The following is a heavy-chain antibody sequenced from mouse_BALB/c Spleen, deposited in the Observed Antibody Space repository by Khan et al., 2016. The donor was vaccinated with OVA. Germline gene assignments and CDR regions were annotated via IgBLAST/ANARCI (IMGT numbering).Heavy chain of an antibody. Sequence: VQLQQSGPELVKPGASVKMSCKTSGYTFTEYTLHWVKQSHGKSLEWIGVIDPKNGVTSYNQKFKGKATLTVDKSSSTAYMEFRSLTSEDSAVXDCAREAGGDWGEGTSVTVSS. CDR1: GYTFTEYT. J-gene: IGHJ4*01. CDR2: IDPKNGVT. CDR3: AREAGGD. V-gene: IGHV1-22*01.